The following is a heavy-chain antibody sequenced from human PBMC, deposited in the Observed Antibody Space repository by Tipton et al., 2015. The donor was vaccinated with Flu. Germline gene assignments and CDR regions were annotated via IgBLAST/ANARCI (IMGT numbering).Heavy chain of an antibody. D-gene: IGHD1-26*01. CDR1: GGSISGYY. J-gene: IGHJ1*01. V-gene: IGHV4-4*07. CDR2: IYTSGST. CDR3: AKSGSYLEYLQH. Sequence: TLSLTCSVSGGSISGYYWSWIRQPAGKGLEWIGRIYTSGSTNYNPSLKSRVTMSVDTSKNQFSLKLTSVSAADMAVYYCAKSGSYLEYLQHWGQGTLVTVSS.